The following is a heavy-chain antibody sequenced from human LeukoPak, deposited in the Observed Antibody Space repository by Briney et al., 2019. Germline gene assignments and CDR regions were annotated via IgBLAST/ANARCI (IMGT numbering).Heavy chain of an antibody. CDR2: INGNGVST. CDR1: GFTFEDYG. Sequence: PGGSLRLSCAASGFTFEDYGMHWVRQAPGKGLEWVSLINGNGVSTYYADSVKGRFTISRDNSKNSLYLQMNSLRTEDTALYYCAKCVYSNIYYWFDPWGQGTLVSVSS. D-gene: IGHD6-13*01. J-gene: IGHJ5*02. CDR3: AKCVYSNIYYWFDP. V-gene: IGHV3-43*02.